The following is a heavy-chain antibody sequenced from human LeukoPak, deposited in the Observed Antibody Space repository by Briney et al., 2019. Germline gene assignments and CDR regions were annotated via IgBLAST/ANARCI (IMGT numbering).Heavy chain of an antibody. CDR1: GGSISSSSSY. D-gene: IGHD2-15*01. CDR3: ARLSAWWLADY. J-gene: IGHJ4*02. V-gene: IGHV4-39*01. CDR2: VYHSGST. Sequence: SETLSLTCTVSGGSISSSSSYWGWIRQPPGKGLEWIGSVYHSGSTYYIPSLRSRDTISVDTSKNQFSLNLRSATAADTAVYYCARLSAWWLADYWGQGTLVTVSS.